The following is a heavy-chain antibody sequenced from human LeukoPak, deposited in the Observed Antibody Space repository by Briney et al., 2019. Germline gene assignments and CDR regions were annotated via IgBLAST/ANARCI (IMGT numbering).Heavy chain of an antibody. V-gene: IGHV4-59*12. D-gene: IGHD3-22*01. J-gene: IGHJ4*02. CDR1: GGSINYYY. Sequence: PSETLSLTCTVSGGSINYYYWSWIRQPPGKGLEWIGFCYYSGSTNYNPSLKSRVTISVDTSKKQFSLKLSSVTAADTAVYYCARDRYYYDSSARYFDYWGQGTLVTVSS. CDR2: CYYSGST. CDR3: ARDRYYYDSSARYFDY.